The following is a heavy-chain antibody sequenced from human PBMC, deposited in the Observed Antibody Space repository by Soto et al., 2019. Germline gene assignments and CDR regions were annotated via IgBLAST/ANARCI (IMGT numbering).Heavy chain of an antibody. D-gene: IGHD5-18*01. CDR1: GGSISNYY. J-gene: IGHJ4*02. CDR2: IYYSGST. Sequence: QVQLQESGPGLVKPSETLSLTCTVSGGSISNYYWSWIRQPPGKGLEWIGYIYYSGSTNYNPSLKSRVTISVDTSKNQFSLKLSSVTAADTAVYYCARGLRGYSYGPFDSWGQGTLVTVSS. CDR3: ARGLRGYSYGPFDS. V-gene: IGHV4-59*01.